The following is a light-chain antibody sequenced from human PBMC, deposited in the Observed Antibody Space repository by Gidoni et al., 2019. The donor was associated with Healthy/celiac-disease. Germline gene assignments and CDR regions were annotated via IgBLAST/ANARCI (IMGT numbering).Light chain of an antibody. J-gene: IGKJ1*01. CDR2: WAS. CDR3: QQYYSTPRT. Sequence: DIVMTQSPDCLAVSLGERATINCKSSQSVLYSSNNKIYLAWYQQKPGQPPKLLIYWASTRESGVPDRFSGSGSGTDFSLTISSLQAEDVAVYYCQQYYSTPRTFGQGTKVEIK. CDR1: QSVLYSSNNKIY. V-gene: IGKV4-1*01.